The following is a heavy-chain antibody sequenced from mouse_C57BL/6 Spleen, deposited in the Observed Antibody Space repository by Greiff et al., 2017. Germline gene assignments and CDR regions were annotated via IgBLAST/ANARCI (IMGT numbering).Heavy chain of an antibody. D-gene: IGHD1-1*01. V-gene: IGHV1-58*01. CDR2: IYIGNGYT. CDR1: GYTFTSYG. J-gene: IGHJ4*01. CDR3: ARALSTVGYAMDY. Sequence: VQLQQSGAELVRPGSSVKMSCKTSGYTFTSYGINWVKQRPGQGLEWIGYIYIGNGYTEYHEKFKGKATLTSEPSSSTAYMQLSSRTSEDSAIYFCARALSTVGYAMDYWGQGTSVTVSS.